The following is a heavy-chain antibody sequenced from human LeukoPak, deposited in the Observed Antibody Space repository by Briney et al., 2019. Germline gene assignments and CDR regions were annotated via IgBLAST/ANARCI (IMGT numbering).Heavy chain of an antibody. CDR3: AGCYDFWSGYYSFDY. V-gene: IGHV4-34*01. CDR2: INHSGST. D-gene: IGHD3-3*01. Sequence: SETLSLTCAVYGGSFSGYYWSWIRQPPGKGLEWIGEINHSGSTNYNPSLKSRVTISVDTSKNQFSLKLSSVTAADTAVYYCAGCYDFWSGYYSFDYWGQGTLVTVSS. CDR1: GGSFSGYY. J-gene: IGHJ4*02.